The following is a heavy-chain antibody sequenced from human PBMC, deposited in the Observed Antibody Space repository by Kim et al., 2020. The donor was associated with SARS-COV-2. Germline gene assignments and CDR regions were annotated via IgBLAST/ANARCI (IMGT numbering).Heavy chain of an antibody. Sequence: NPPYAQGFTGRFVFSLDTSGSTAYLQISSLKAEDTAVYYCAREGVGDAFDIWGQGTMVTVSS. CDR2: NP. V-gene: IGHV7-4-1*02. D-gene: IGHD2-15*01. J-gene: IGHJ3*02. CDR3: AREGVGDAFDI.